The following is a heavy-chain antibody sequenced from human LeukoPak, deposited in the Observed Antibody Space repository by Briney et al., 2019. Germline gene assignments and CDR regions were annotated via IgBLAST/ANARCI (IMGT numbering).Heavy chain of an antibody. Sequence: SVKVSCKASGFDFRDYFIHWVRQAPGQGLEWMGGIIPIFGSANYAQTFQDRVTITADESTNTAYMELSSLKSEDTAVYYCASSGYNYVIVDGYWGQGTLVTVSS. J-gene: IGHJ4*02. V-gene: IGHV1-69*13. CDR2: IIPIFGSA. D-gene: IGHD5-18*01. CDR3: ASSGYNYVIVDGY. CDR1: GFDFRDYF.